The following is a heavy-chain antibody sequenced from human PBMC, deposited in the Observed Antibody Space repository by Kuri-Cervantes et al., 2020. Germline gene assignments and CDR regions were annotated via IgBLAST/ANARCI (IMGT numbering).Heavy chain of an antibody. CDR3: AREGRYYDILTGSRSQPFDY. V-gene: IGHV4-39*02. Sequence: SETLSLTCTVSGGSISSSSYYWGWIRQPPGKGLEWIGSIYYSGSTYYNPSLKSRVTISVDTSKNQFSLKLSSVTAADTAVYYCAREGRYYDILTGSRSQPFDYWGQGTLVTVSS. D-gene: IGHD3-9*01. CDR2: IYYSGST. CDR1: GGSISSSSYY. J-gene: IGHJ4*02.